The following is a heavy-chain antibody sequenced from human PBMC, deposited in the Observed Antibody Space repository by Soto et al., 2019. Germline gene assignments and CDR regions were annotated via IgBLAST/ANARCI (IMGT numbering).Heavy chain of an antibody. J-gene: IGHJ5*02. V-gene: IGHV3-23*01. CDR1: GFFFSSYT. D-gene: IGHD6-19*01. CDR3: AKARDQQWVGTPLDL. Sequence: EVQLLESGGGLVQPGGSLRLSCVGSGFFFSSYTMTWVRQAPGKGLEWVSSFSATSENTYYADSVRGRFTISRDNSKNPPFLQKNRLAGRDTGKELCAKARDQQWVGTPLDLWGQGILVNVSP. CDR2: FSATSENT.